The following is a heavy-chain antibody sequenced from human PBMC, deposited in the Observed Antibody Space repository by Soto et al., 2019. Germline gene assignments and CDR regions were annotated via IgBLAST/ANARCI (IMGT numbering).Heavy chain of an antibody. V-gene: IGHV1-3*04. CDR3: VRDSTTTWWGSWY. Sequence: ASVKVSRKTSGYIFTSHSIHWVRQAPGQGLEWMGWINTDNGDTKYSGNFRGRVTIARDTSASTAYMDLSSLRSEDTATYYCVRDSTTTWWGSWYWGRGTPVTVSS. J-gene: IGHJ4*02. CDR2: INTDNGDT. D-gene: IGHD2-8*02. CDR1: GYIFTSHS.